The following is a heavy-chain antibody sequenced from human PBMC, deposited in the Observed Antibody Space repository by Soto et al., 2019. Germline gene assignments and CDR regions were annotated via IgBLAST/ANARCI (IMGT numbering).Heavy chain of an antibody. V-gene: IGHV3-23*01. CDR1: GFTFSSYA. Sequence: GGSLRLSCAASGFTFSSYAMSWVRQAPGKGLEWVSVISGSGGSTYYADSVKGRFTISRDNSKNTLYLQMNSLRAEDTAVYYCAKDVDIVVVVAPFDYWGQRTLVTVSS. D-gene: IGHD2-15*01. J-gene: IGHJ4*02. CDR3: AKDVDIVVVVAPFDY. CDR2: ISGSGGST.